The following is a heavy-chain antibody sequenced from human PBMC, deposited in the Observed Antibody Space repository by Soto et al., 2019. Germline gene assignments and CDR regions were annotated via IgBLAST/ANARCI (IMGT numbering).Heavy chain of an antibody. V-gene: IGHV3-30*18. CDR2: ISYDGSNK. CDR3: AKGRWGDFDY. D-gene: IGHD3-10*01. CDR1: GFTFSSYG. Sequence: QVQLVESGGGVVQPGRSLRLSCAASGFTFSSYGMHWVRQAPGKGLEWVAVISYDGSNKYYADSVQDRFTISRDNPKNTLYLQITRLRAEDTAVQYCAKGRWGDFDYWGQRTLVTVSS. J-gene: IGHJ4*02.